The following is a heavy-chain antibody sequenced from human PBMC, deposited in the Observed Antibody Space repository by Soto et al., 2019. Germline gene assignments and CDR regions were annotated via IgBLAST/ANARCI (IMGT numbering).Heavy chain of an antibody. V-gene: IGHV1-69*08. CDR2: IIPILGIA. J-gene: IGHJ3*02. CDR1: GGTFSSYT. Sequence: QVQLVQSGAEVKKPGSSVKVSCKASGGTFSSYTISWVRQAPGQGLEWMGRIIPILGIANYAQKFQGRVTITADKSTSTAYMELSSLRSEDTAVYYCAREEKYGDYVWAAFDIWGQGTMVTVSS. D-gene: IGHD4-17*01. CDR3: AREEKYGDYVWAAFDI.